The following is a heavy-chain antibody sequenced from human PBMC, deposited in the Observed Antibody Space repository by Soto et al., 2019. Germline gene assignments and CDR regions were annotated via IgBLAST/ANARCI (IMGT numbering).Heavy chain of an antibody. V-gene: IGHV1-18*01. Sequence: QDQLVQSGAEVKKPGASVTVSCKASGYSFTNYGMTWVRQAPGQGLEWMGRISGSNGDTHHAKNFQGRVTMTTHTLTNTACMQLRSLRSDDTAVYYCARCYCSVGSCFSCWHFDLWGRGSLVTVSS. J-gene: IGHJ2*01. CDR1: GYSFTNYG. D-gene: IGHD2-15*01. CDR3: ARCYCSVGSCFSCWHFDL. CDR2: ISGSNGDT.